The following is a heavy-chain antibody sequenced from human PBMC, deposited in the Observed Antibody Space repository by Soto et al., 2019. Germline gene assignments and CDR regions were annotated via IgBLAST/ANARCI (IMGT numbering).Heavy chain of an antibody. J-gene: IGHJ4*02. V-gene: IGHV3-7*01. CDR1: GLTFGNYL. CDR3: ARDVSGALDY. CDR2: IRQDGSEK. D-gene: IGHD6-19*01. Sequence: GGSPRLSCAASGLTFGNYLMACVRQAPRKGREWVANIRQDGSEKNYVDSVTGRFTISRDNAKNSLYMQMDSLRAEDTAVFYCARDVSGALDYWGRGTLVTVSS.